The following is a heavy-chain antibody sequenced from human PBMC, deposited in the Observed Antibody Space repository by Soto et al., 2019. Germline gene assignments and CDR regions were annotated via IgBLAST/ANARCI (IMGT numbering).Heavy chain of an antibody. Sequence: SETLSLTCTVSGGSISSYYWSWIRQPPGKGLEWIGYIYYSGSTNYNPSLRSRVTISVDTSKNQFSLKLSSVTAADTAVYYCARVRYSSSWYSNWFDPWGQGTLVTVSS. D-gene: IGHD6-13*01. CDR3: ARVRYSSSWYSNWFDP. V-gene: IGHV4-59*01. J-gene: IGHJ5*02. CDR2: IYYSGST. CDR1: GGSISSYY.